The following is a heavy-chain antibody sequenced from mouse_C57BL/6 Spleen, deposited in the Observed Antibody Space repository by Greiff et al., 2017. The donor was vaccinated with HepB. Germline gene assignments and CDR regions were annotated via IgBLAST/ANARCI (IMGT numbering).Heavy chain of an antibody. J-gene: IGHJ4*01. CDR1: GYTFTDYN. CDR2: INPNNGGT. V-gene: IGHV1-18*01. CDR3: ARSPTGTEAMDY. Sequence: EVQLQQSGPELVKPGASVKIPCKASGYTFTDYNMDWVKQSHGKSLEWIGDINPNNGGTIYNQKFKGKATLTVDKSSSTAYMELRSLTSEDTAVYYCARSPTGTEAMDYWGQGTSVTVSS. D-gene: IGHD4-1*02.